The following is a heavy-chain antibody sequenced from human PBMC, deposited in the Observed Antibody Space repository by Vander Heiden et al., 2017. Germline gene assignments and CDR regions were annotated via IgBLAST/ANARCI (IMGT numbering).Heavy chain of an antibody. CDR3: TVGITIFGVVTSLDY. D-gene: IGHD3-3*01. CDR2: IRSKAYGGTT. V-gene: IGHV3-49*05. J-gene: IGHJ4*02. CDR1: GFTFGDYA. Sequence: EVQLVESGGGLVKPGRSLRLSCTASGFTFGDYAMSWFRQAPGKGLEWVGFIRSKAYGGTTEYAASVKGRFTISRDDSKSIAYLQMNSPKTEDTAVYYCTVGITIFGVVTSLDYWGQGTLVTVSS.